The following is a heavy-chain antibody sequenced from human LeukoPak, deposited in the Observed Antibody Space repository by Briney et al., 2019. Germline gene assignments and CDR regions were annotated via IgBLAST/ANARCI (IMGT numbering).Heavy chain of an antibody. CDR1: GYTFTNYG. D-gene: IGHD3-10*01. CDR3: ARKGRIPKVRGDDALDI. Sequence: GASVKVSCKASGYTFTNYGISWVRQAPGQGLEWMAWISTYNGNTHYAQNPQGRVSLSTDTSTSTASMELTSLRSDDTAIYYCARKGRIPKVRGDDALDIWGQGTMVTVSS. CDR2: ISTYNGNT. J-gene: IGHJ3*02. V-gene: IGHV1-18*01.